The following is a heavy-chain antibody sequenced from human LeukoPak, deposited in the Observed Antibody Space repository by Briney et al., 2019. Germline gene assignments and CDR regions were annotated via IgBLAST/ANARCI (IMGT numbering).Heavy chain of an antibody. D-gene: IGHD2-21*02. J-gene: IGHJ4*02. CDR1: GVTFSGYD. CDR2: IGPAGDT. V-gene: IGHV3-13*01. CDR3: ARDRMSYCVGDCHIVGH. Sequence: PGRSLRLSCAASGVTFSGYDLHWVRQSTRKGLEWVSAIGPAGDTYYSGSVKGRFTISREDAQNSFDLQMNSLRADDAAVYFCARDRMSYCVGDCHIVGHWGLGTLVIVSS.